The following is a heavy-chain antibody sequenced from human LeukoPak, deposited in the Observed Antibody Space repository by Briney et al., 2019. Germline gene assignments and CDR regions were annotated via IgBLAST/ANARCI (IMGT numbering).Heavy chain of an antibody. CDR3: ARGQGIVVVPAAIYYFDY. CDR1: GYTFTGYY. CDR2: MNPNSGNT. J-gene: IGHJ4*02. V-gene: IGHV1-8*03. D-gene: IGHD2-2*02. Sequence: ASVKVSCKASGYTFTGYYIHWVRQAPGQGLEWMGWMNPNSGNTGYAQKFQGRVTITRNTSISTAYMELSSLRSEDTAVYYCARGQGIVVVPAAIYYFDYWGQGTLVTVSS.